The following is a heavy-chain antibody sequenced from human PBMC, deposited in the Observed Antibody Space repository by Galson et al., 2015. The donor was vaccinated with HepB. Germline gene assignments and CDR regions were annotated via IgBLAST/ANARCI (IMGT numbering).Heavy chain of an antibody. CDR1: GFTFSSYA. V-gene: IGHV3-30-3*01. CDR2: ISYDGSNK. Sequence: SLRLSCAASGFTFSSYAMHWVRQAPGKGLEWVAVISYDGSNKYYADSVKGRFTISRDNSKNTLYLQMNSLRAEDTAVYYCARDQPTEATMRKSYGMDVWGQGTTVTVSS. J-gene: IGHJ6*02. D-gene: IGHD5-12*01. CDR3: ARDQPTEATMRKSYGMDV.